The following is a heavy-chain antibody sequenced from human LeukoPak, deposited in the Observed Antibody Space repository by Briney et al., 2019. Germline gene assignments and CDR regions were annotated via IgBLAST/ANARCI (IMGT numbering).Heavy chain of an antibody. D-gene: IGHD2-2*01. CDR2: INPNSGGT. J-gene: IGHJ5*02. CDR1: GYTFTGYY. V-gene: IGHV1-2*02. CDR3: ARDHQLPLLGWFDP. Sequence: PWASVKVSCKASGYTFTGYYMHWVRQAPGQGLEWMGWINPNSGGTNYAQKFQGRVTMTRDTSISTAYMEVSRLRSDDTAVYYCARDHQLPLLGWFDPWGQGTLVTVSS.